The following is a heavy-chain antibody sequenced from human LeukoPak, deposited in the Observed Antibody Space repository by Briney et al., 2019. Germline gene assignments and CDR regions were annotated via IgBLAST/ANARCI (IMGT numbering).Heavy chain of an antibody. CDR2: IYTGGST. Sequence: PSETLSLTCTVSGGSISSYYWSWIRRPAGKGLEWIGRIYTGGSTNCNPSLKSRVTISIDKSKNQFSLKLSSVTAADTAVYYCARGANGWFDPWGQGTLVTVSS. CDR3: ARGANGWFDP. D-gene: IGHD2-8*01. CDR1: GGSISSYY. J-gene: IGHJ5*02. V-gene: IGHV4-4*07.